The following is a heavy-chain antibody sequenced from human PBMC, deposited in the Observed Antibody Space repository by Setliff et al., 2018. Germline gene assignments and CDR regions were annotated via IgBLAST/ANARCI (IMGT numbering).Heavy chain of an antibody. V-gene: IGHV1-18*01. Sequence: ASVKVSCKASGYTFTSYGISWVRQAPGQGLEWMGWISAYNGNTNYAQKLQGRVTMTTDTSTSTAYMELRSLRSDDTAVYYCARVYPFSLGYDILTGYYDYWGQGALVTVSS. J-gene: IGHJ4*02. CDR1: GYTFTSYG. CDR3: ARVYPFSLGYDILTGYYDY. CDR2: ISAYNGNT. D-gene: IGHD3-9*01.